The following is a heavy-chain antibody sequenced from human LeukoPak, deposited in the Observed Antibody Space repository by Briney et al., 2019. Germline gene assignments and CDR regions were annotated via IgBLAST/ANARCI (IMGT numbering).Heavy chain of an antibody. Sequence: GGSLRLSCAASGFTFSAYNMNWVRRTPGKGLEWVSSITTSSSYMFYADSVRGRFTISRDNSKNTLYLQMNSLRPEDTAVYYCARGGKIALAGTRSPQYFQHWGQGTLVTVSS. J-gene: IGHJ1*01. CDR2: ITTSSSYM. CDR1: GFTFSAYN. D-gene: IGHD6-19*01. V-gene: IGHV3-21*01. CDR3: ARGGKIALAGTRSPQYFQH.